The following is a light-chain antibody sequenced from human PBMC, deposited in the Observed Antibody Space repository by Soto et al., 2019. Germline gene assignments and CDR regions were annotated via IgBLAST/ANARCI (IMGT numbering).Light chain of an antibody. Sequence: QSALTQPPSASGSPGQSVTISCTGTSSDVGGYKYVSWYQQHPGKAPKLLIYEVSNRPSGVPDRFSGSKSGNTASLTVSGLQAEDEADYYCSSYAGSHNWVFGGGTKLTVL. CDR1: SSDVGGYKY. V-gene: IGLV2-8*01. CDR2: EVS. J-gene: IGLJ3*02. CDR3: SSYAGSHNWV.